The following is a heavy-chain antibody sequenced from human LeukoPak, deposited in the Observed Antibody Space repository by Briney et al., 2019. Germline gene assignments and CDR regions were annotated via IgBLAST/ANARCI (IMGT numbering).Heavy chain of an antibody. J-gene: IGHJ3*02. CDR2: FDPEDAET. CDR3: ATARVGGMENAFDI. V-gene: IGHV1-24*01. Sequence: ASVKVSCKVSGYTLTELSIHWVRQAPGNGLEWMGGFDPEDAETIYAQKFQGRVTMTEDTSTDTAYMELSSLTSEDTTVYYCATARVGGMENAFDIWGQGTMVTVSS. D-gene: IGHD3-16*01. CDR1: GYTLTELS.